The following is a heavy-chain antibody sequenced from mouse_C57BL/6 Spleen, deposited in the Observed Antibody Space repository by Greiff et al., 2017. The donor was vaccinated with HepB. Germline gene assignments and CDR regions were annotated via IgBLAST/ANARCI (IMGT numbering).Heavy chain of an antibody. CDR2: IDPSDSET. CDR1: GYTFTSYW. CDR3: AREGHGWYFDV. Sequence: QVQLQQPGAELVRPGSSVKLSCKASGYTFTSYWMHWVKQRPIQGLEWIGNIDPSDSETHYNQKFKDKATLTVDKSSSTAYMQLSSLTSEDSAVYYCAREGHGWYFDVWGTGTTVTVSS. D-gene: IGHD3-1*01. V-gene: IGHV1-52*01. J-gene: IGHJ1*03.